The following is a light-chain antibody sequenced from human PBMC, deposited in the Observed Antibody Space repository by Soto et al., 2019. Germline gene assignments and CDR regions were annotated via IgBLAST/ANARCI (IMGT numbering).Light chain of an antibody. Sequence: DIQMTQSPSTLSASVVDRVTITCRASQSINIWLAWYQQKPGKAPKVLIYDASSLKSGVPSRFSGSGSGTEFTLTISSLQPDDFATYYCQQYKSYSWTFGQGTKVDIK. CDR2: DAS. V-gene: IGKV1-5*01. CDR1: QSINIW. CDR3: QQYKSYSWT. J-gene: IGKJ1*01.